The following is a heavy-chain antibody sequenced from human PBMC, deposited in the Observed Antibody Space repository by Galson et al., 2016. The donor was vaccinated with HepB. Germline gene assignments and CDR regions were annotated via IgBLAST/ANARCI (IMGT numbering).Heavy chain of an antibody. CDR2: MSSNSIFT. J-gene: IGHJ6*03. CDR3: ARVPGPYFYYMDV. V-gene: IGHV3-11*06. CDR1: GFTFSTYY. Sequence: SLRLSCAASGFTFSTYYMLWIRQAPGKGLEWIAYMSSNSIFTNYPDSVKGRFTISRDNAENSLYLQMNSLRAEDTAVYYCARVPGPYFYYMDVWGKGTTVTVSS.